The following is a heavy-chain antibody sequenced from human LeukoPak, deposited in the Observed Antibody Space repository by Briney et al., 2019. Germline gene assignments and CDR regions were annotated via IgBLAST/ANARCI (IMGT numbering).Heavy chain of an antibody. CDR2: IYHSGST. D-gene: IGHD4-23*01. J-gene: IGHJ6*03. CDR3: ARRGRDYGGNYYYYYYMDV. V-gene: IGHV4-4*02. Sequence: SETLSLTCAVSGGSISSSNWWSWVRQPPGKGLEWIGEIYHSGSTNYNPSLKSRVTISVDKSKDQFSLKLSSVTAADTAVYYCARRGRDYGGNYYYYYYMDVWGKGTTVTISS. CDR1: GGSISSSNW.